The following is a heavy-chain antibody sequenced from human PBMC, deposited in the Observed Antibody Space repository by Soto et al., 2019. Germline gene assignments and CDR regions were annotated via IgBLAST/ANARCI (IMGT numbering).Heavy chain of an antibody. Sequence: PGGSLRLSCASSGITFDRNWMNWVRQAAGKGLEWVANIKEDGSEQHYVDSVRGRFNISSDNAKKSLYLQMNSLRAEETAVYFCIGGAGSSGPGGQGDLGTVSS. CDR2: IKEDGSEQ. D-gene: IGHD3-22*01. CDR1: GITFDRNW. CDR3: IGGAGSSGP. V-gene: IGHV3-7*03. J-gene: IGHJ1*01.